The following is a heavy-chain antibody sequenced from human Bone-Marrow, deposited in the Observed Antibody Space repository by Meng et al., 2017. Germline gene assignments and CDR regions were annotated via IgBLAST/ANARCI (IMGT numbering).Heavy chain of an antibody. Sequence: GGSLRLSCAASGFTFSSYGMHWVRQAPGKGLEWVAVIWYDGSNKYYADSVKGRFTISRDNSKKTLYLQMNSLRAEDTAVYYCAGGSAVGLTSYWYFDLWGRGTLVTVSS. CDR3: AGGSAVGLTSYWYFDL. CDR1: GFTFSSYG. CDR2: IWYDGSNK. J-gene: IGHJ2*01. V-gene: IGHV3-33*01. D-gene: IGHD2-21*02.